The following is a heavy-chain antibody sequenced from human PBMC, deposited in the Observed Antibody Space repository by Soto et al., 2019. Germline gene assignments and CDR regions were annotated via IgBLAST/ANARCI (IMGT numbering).Heavy chain of an antibody. CDR2: INQDGTAK. Sequence: GGSLRLSCAVSGFTFGTHWMSWVRQAPGKGPEWVANINQDGTAKSYVDSVKGRFTISRDNSKNTLYLQMNSLRAEDTAVYYCARDVPDSSGSKGYYFDYWGQGTLVTVSS. D-gene: IGHD3-22*01. J-gene: IGHJ4*02. V-gene: IGHV3-7*01. CDR1: GFTFGTHW. CDR3: ARDVPDSSGSKGYYFDY.